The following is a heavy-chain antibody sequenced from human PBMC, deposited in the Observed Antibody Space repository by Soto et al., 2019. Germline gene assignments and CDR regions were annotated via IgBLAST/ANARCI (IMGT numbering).Heavy chain of an antibody. CDR1: GRSLSSYY. CDR2: IYYSGST. J-gene: IGHJ5*02. D-gene: IGHD3-22*01. CDR3: AREISGYYDRSGYWNWFAP. Sequence: SETLSLTCTVSGRSLSSYYWSWIRQPPGKGLEWIGYIYYSGSTNYNPSLKSRVTISVDTSKNQVSLKLSSVTAADTAVYYCAREISGYYDRSGYWNWFAPWGQGTLVTVS. V-gene: IGHV4-59*01.